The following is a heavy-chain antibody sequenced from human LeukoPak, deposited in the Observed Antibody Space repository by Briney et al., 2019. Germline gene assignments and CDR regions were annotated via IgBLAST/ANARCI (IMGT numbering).Heavy chain of an antibody. CDR3: VRQDCSSGSCYLDY. Sequence: PGRSLRLSCAASGFIFSTYGIHWVRQAPGKGLEWVAVISFHGRDKFYADSVKGRLTISRDNSQNTLFVQMNSLRVGDTAVYYCVRQDCSSGSCYLDYWGQGILVTVSS. V-gene: IGHV3-30*19. CDR1: GFIFSTYG. CDR2: ISFHGRDK. D-gene: IGHD2-15*01. J-gene: IGHJ4*02.